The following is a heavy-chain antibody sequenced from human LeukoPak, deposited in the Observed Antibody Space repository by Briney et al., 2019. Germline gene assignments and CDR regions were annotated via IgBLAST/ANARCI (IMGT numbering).Heavy chain of an antibody. D-gene: IGHD6-19*01. CDR3: AKGGSGWSYYFDF. J-gene: IGHJ4*02. CDR2: ISGDGGST. CDR1: GFTFDDYA. Sequence: GGSLRLSCAASGFTFDDYAMHWVCQAPGKGLEWVSLISGDGGSTYYADSVKGRFTISRDNSKNSLYLQMNSLSTEDTALYYCAKGGSGWSYYFDFWGQGTLVTVSS. V-gene: IGHV3-43*02.